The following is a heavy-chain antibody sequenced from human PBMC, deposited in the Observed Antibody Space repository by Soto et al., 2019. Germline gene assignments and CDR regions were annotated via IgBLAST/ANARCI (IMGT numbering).Heavy chain of an antibody. CDR2: INVGKGNT. CDR1: GYTFTSYA. J-gene: IGHJ3*02. V-gene: IGHV1-3*05. Sequence: QVQLVKSGAEEKKPGASVKVSCKASGYTFTSYAIHWVRQAPGQRLEWMGWINVGKGNTKYSQKFQGRVTITRDTSASRAYRELSSLRSEDTAVYYCARDYDFWSGSDAFDIWGQGTMVTVS. D-gene: IGHD3-3*01. CDR3: ARDYDFWSGSDAFDI.